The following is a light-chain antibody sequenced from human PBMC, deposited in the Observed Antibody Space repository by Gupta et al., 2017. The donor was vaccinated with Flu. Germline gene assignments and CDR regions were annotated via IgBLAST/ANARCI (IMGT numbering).Light chain of an antibody. CDR2: KAS. V-gene: IGKV1-5*03. Sequence: DIEKPVSSSTLSVSVGDRVTISCRASQSSDRWLAWYQQKPGKAPKLLIYKASNLESGVPSRFSGSGSGTEFTLTISSLQPDDFATYYCQHYNNYPFMFGQGTKVDIK. CDR3: QHYNNYPFM. J-gene: IGKJ1*01. CDR1: QSSDRW.